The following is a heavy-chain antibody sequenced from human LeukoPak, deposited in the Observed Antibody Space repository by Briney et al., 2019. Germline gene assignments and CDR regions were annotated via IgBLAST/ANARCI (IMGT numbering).Heavy chain of an antibody. CDR3: TTDRVDFWSGPTRPYYYYYGMDV. CDR1: GFTFSNAW. D-gene: IGHD3-3*01. CDR2: IKSKTDGGTT. V-gene: IGHV3-15*01. J-gene: IGHJ6*02. Sequence: GGSLRLSCAASGFTFSNAWMSWVRQAPGKGLEWVGRIKSKTDGGTTDYAAPVKGRFTISRDDSKNTLYLQKNSLKTEDTAVYYCTTDRVDFWSGPTRPYYYYYGMDVWGQGTTVTVSS.